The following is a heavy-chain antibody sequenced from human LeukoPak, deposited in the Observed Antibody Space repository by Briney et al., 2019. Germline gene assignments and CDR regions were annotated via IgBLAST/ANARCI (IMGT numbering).Heavy chain of an antibody. D-gene: IGHD3-22*01. V-gene: IGHV7-4-1*02. Sequence: GASVKVSCKASGYTFTSYAMNWVRQAPGQGLEWMGWINTNTGNPTYAQGFTGRLVFSLDTSVSTAYLQISSLKAEDTAVYYCATGTYYYDSSGYPPHKPYYYGMDVWGQGTTVTVSS. CDR2: INTNTGNP. CDR3: ATGTYYYDSSGYPPHKPYYYGMDV. J-gene: IGHJ6*02. CDR1: GYTFTSYA.